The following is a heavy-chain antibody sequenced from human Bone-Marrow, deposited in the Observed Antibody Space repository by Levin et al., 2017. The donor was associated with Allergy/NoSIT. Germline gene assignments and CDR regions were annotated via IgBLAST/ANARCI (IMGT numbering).Heavy chain of an antibody. Sequence: PGGSLRLSCAASGFTFNEYTMNWVRQAPGKGLEWVSSISTSGSYVYYADSLKGRFTISRDNAKNSLSLQMNSLRAEDTAVYYCARDTRRHIVGAPLDYWGQGTLVTVSS. CDR1: GFTFNEYT. D-gene: IGHD1-26*01. V-gene: IGHV3-21*01. J-gene: IGHJ4*02. CDR3: ARDTRRHIVGAPLDY. CDR2: ISTSGSYV.